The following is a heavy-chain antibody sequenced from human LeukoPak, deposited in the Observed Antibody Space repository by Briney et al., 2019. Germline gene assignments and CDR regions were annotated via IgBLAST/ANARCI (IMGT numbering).Heavy chain of an antibody. D-gene: IGHD3-22*01. V-gene: IGHV3-48*02. Sequence: GGSLRLSCAASGFTFSSYHMSWVRQAPGKGLEWVSYISSSGSPTHYADSVKGRFTISRDNAKNLLYLQMTSLRDEYTAVYYCARPTFSFDSSGYFDYWGQGTLVTVSS. CDR1: GFTFSSYH. CDR3: ARPTFSFDSSGYFDY. CDR2: ISSSGSPT. J-gene: IGHJ4*02.